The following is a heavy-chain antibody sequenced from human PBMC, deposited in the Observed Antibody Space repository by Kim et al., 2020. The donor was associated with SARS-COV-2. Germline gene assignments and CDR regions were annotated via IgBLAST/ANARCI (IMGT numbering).Heavy chain of an antibody. D-gene: IGHD1-26*01. CDR3: ARGWGNPGYFDY. Sequence: YTPSLKSRVPISGDTPKNQFSLRLSSVTAADTPVYYCARGWGNPGYFDYWGQGALVTVSS. J-gene: IGHJ4*02. V-gene: IGHV4-59*09.